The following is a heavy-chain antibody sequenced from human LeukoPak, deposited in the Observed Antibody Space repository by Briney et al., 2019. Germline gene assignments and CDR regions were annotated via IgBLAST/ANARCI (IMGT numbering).Heavy chain of an antibody. CDR1: GFTFGSYG. J-gene: IGHJ4*02. CDR3: AKVGRGYDILTGLMYFDY. D-gene: IGHD3-9*01. V-gene: IGHV3-30*02. Sequence: GGSLRLSCAASGFTFGSYGMHWVRQAPGKGLEWVTFIRSDGSNKYYADSVKGRFTISRDNSKTTLYLQMNSLRAEDTAVYYCAKVGRGYDILTGLMYFDYWGQGTLVTVSS. CDR2: IRSDGSNK.